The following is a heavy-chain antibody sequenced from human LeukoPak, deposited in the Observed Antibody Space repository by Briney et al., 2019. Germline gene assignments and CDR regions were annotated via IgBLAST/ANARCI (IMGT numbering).Heavy chain of an antibody. CDR3: ARDSYSSSWSGLFDY. CDR2: IKQDGSAK. Sequence: GGSLRLSCAASGFTFSSYSMNWVRQAPGKGLEWVANIKQDGSAKYYVDSVKGRFTISRDNAKNSLYLQMSSLRAEDTAVYYCARDSYSSSWSGLFDYWGQGTLVTVSS. J-gene: IGHJ4*02. CDR1: GFTFSSYS. V-gene: IGHV3-7*01. D-gene: IGHD6-13*01.